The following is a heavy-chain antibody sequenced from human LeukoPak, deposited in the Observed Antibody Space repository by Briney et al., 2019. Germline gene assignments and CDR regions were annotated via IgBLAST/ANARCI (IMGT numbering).Heavy chain of an antibody. CDR3: AAGIYGVRGYSLDY. CDR2: IFSDGGT. D-gene: IGHD3-22*01. J-gene: IGHJ4*02. Sequence: PGGSLRLSCAASAFTVSPNYMSWVRQAPGKGLDCVSIIFSDGGTSYSDSVKGRFTVSRDNSKNTLYLQMNNLRAEDTAAYYCAAGIYGVRGYSLDYWGQGTLVTVSS. V-gene: IGHV3-53*01. CDR1: AFTVSPNY.